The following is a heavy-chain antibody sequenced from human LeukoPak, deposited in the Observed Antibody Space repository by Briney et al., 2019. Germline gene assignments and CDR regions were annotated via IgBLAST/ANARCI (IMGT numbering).Heavy chain of an antibody. J-gene: IGHJ4*02. Sequence: GGSLRLSRAASGFTFSSYGMHWVRQAPGKGLEWVAVISYDGSNKYYADSVKGRFTISRDNSKNTLYLQMNSLRAEDTAVYYCAKDLGYSYGYVADYWGQGTLVTVSS. CDR3: AKDLGYSYGYVADY. CDR2: ISYDGSNK. D-gene: IGHD5-18*01. V-gene: IGHV3-30*18. CDR1: GFTFSSYG.